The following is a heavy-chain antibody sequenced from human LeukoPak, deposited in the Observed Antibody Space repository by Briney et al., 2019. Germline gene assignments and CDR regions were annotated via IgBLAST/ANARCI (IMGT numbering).Heavy chain of an antibody. CDR1: GFTFSSYW. D-gene: IGHD3-10*01. Sequence: PGGSLRLSCAASGFTFSSYWMSWVRQAPGKGLEWVANIKQDGSEKYYVDSVKGRFTISRDNAKNSLYLQMNSLRAEDTAVYYCANARITMARGVIENFDYWGQGTLVTVSS. V-gene: IGHV3-7*03. CDR3: ANARITMARGVIENFDY. CDR2: IKQDGSEK. J-gene: IGHJ4*02.